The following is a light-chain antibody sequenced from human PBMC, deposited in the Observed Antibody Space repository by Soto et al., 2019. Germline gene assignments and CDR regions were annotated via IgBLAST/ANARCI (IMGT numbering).Light chain of an antibody. V-gene: IGKV3-15*01. J-gene: IGKJ1*01. CDR2: GAS. CDR1: QSITTN. Sequence: EVVMTQSPVTLSVSPGERATLSCRASQSITTNLAWYQQKPSQAPRLLIYGASTRATGVPARFSGSGSGTQFTLTISSLQSEDFALYYCQQYNDWPPKRTFGQGTRVDFK. CDR3: QQYNDWPPKRT.